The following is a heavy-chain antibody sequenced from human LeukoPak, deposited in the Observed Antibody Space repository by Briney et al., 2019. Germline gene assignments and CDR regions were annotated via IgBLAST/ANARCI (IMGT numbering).Heavy chain of an antibody. CDR2: ISYDGSNK. CDR1: GFTFSSYG. J-gene: IGHJ6*02. D-gene: IGHD2-21*02. CDR3: AKVCDPSSGYIVVVTALWYGMDV. Sequence: GRSLRLSCAASGFTFSSYGMHWVRQAPGKGLEWVAVISYDGSNKYHADSVKGRFTISRDNSKNTLYLQMNSLRAEDTAVYYCAKVCDPSSGYIVVVTALWYGMDVWGQGTTVTVSS. V-gene: IGHV3-30*18.